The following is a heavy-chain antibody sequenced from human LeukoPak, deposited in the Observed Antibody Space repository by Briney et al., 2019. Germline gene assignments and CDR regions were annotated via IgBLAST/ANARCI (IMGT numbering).Heavy chain of an antibody. CDR2: ISGSGGST. CDR1: GFTFSSHA. Sequence: GGSLRLSCAASGFTFSSHAMSWVRQAPGKGLEWVSAISGSGGSTYYADSVKGRFTISRDNSKNTLYLQMNSLRAEDTAVYYCAKDAVKGGYYYYYYGMDVWGQGTTVTVSS. V-gene: IGHV3-23*01. D-gene: IGHD4-17*01. CDR3: AKDAVKGGYYYYYYGMDV. J-gene: IGHJ6*02.